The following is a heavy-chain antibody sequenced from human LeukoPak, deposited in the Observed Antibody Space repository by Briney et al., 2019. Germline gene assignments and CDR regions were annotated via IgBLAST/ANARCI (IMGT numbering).Heavy chain of an antibody. J-gene: IGHJ4*02. V-gene: IGHV3-21*01. Sequence: PGGSLRLSCAASGFTLTSHGMDWVRQAPGKGLEWVSSISSGGTYIYYSDSLKGRFSISRDTAKNSVYLQMNSLRVEDTGVYYCAREGSSGYYESFDYWGQGTLVIVSS. CDR2: ISSGGTYI. CDR1: GFTLTSHG. CDR3: AREGSSGYYESFDY. D-gene: IGHD3-22*01.